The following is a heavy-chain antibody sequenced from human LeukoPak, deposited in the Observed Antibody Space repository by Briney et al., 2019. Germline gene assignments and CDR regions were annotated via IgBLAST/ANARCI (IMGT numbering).Heavy chain of an antibody. V-gene: IGHV7-4-1*02. CDR2: INTNTGNP. CDR1: GDTFTSYA. Sequence: ASVKVSCKASGDTFTSYAMNWVRQAPGQGLEWMGWINTNTGNPTYAQGFTGRFVFSLDTSVSTAYLQISSLKAEDTAVYYCARGYYDFWSGYYWPYYYYGMDVWGQGTTVTVSS. D-gene: IGHD3-3*01. CDR3: ARGYYDFWSGYYWPYYYYGMDV. J-gene: IGHJ6*02.